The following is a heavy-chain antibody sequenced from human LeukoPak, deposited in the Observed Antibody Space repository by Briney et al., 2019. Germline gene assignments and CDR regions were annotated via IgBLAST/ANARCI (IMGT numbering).Heavy chain of an antibody. CDR2: ISSSSSTI. Sequence: GGSLRLSCAASGFTVSSNYMNWVRQAPGKGLEWVSYISSSSSTIYYADSVKGRFTISRDNAKNSLYLQMNSLRAEDTAVYYCAKQYGGNSLPRFFDYWGQGTLVTVSS. V-gene: IGHV3-48*01. D-gene: IGHD4-23*01. J-gene: IGHJ4*02. CDR1: GFTVSSNY. CDR3: AKQYGGNSLPRFFDY.